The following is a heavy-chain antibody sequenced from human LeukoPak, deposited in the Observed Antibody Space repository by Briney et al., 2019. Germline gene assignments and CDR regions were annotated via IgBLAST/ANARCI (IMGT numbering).Heavy chain of an antibody. J-gene: IGHJ4*02. V-gene: IGHV1-18*01. CDR3: ARGGTYYPCIDY. D-gene: IGHD1-26*01. Sequence: ASMKVSCKASGYTFTSSYINWVRQAPGQRLEWMGWISAYNGRTNYAQKFQGRVTMTTDSSTSTAYMDLTSLRSDDTAVYYCARGGTYYPCIDYWGQGTLVTVSS. CDR1: GYTFTSSY. CDR2: ISAYNGRT.